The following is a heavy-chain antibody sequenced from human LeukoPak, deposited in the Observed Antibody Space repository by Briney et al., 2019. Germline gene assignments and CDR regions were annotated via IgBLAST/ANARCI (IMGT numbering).Heavy chain of an antibody. CDR1: GFTFDDYA. CDR2: ISGDGGST. Sequence: GGSLRLSCAASGFTFDDYAMHWVRQAPGKGLEWVSLISGDGGSTYYADSVKGRFTISRDNSRNSLYLQMNSLRTEDTALYYCAKEIEYYYDSSGLLDYWGQGTLVTVSS. D-gene: IGHD3-22*01. J-gene: IGHJ4*02. V-gene: IGHV3-43*02. CDR3: AKEIEYYYDSSGLLDY.